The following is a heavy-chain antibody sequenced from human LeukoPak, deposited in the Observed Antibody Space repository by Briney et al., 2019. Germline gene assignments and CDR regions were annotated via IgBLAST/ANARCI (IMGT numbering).Heavy chain of an antibody. D-gene: IGHD3-22*01. J-gene: IGHJ3*02. CDR2: INPSGGST. Sequence: ASVKISCKASGYTFTSYYMHWVRQAPGQGLEWMGIINPSGGSTSYAQKFQGRVTMTRDMSTSTVYMELSSLRSEDTAVYYCARDRAYDSSGYFDAFDIWGQGTMVTVSS. V-gene: IGHV1-46*01. CDR1: GYTFTSYY. CDR3: ARDRAYDSSGYFDAFDI.